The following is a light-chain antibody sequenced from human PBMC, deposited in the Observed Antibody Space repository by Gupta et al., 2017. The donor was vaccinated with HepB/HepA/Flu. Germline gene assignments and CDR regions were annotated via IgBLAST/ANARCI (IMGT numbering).Light chain of an antibody. V-gene: IGLV2-14*03. J-gene: IGLJ1*01. CDR3: SSYTSTSTLV. CDR2: DVS. Sequence: QSALTQPASVSESPGQSITISCTGTSSDVGGYNYVSWYQQHPGKAPKVMIYDVSNRPSGVSNRFSGSKSDNTASLTISGLQAEDEADYYCSSYTSTSTLVFGSGTKVTVL. CDR1: SSDVGGYNY.